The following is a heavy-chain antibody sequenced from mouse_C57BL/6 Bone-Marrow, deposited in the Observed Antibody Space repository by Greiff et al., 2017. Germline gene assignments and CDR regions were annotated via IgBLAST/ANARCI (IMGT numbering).Heavy chain of an antibody. J-gene: IGHJ3*01. V-gene: IGHV14-4*01. Sequence: VQLQQSGAELVRPGASVKLSCTASGFNIKDDYMHWVKQRPEQGLEWIGWIDPENGDTEYASKFQGKATITADTSSNKAYLQLSSLTSEDTAVYYCNTGGYYGWFAYWGQGTLVTVSA. D-gene: IGHD2-3*01. CDR2: IDPENGDT. CDR3: NTGGYYGWFAY. CDR1: GFNIKDDY.